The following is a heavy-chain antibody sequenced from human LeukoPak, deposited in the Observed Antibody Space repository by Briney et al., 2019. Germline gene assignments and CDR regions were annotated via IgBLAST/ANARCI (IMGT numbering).Heavy chain of an antibody. CDR3: AKRYCSSTSCPSSFDY. CDR2: MYYSGST. CDR1: GGSVSSGSFY. Sequence: SETLSLTCTVSGGSVSSGSFYWSWIRQPPGKGLEWIGYMYYSGSTNYNPSLKSRVTMSVDTSKNQFSLKLSSVTAADTAVYYCAKRYCSSTSCPSSFDYWGQGTLVTVSS. V-gene: IGHV4-61*01. J-gene: IGHJ4*02. D-gene: IGHD2-2*01.